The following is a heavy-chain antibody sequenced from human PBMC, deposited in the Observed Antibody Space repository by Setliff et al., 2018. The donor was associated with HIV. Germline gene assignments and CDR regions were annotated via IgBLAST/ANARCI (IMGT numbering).Heavy chain of an antibody. CDR3: VRDVAATNMVRGRLYHYYYMDV. J-gene: IGHJ6*03. V-gene: IGHV3-72*01. D-gene: IGHD3-10*01. CDR1: GFTFSAYC. CDR2: SRNRAESYTT. Sequence: GGSLRLSCVASGFTFSAYCMDWVRQAPGKGLEWVARSRNRAESYTTEYGASVKGRFTVSRDDSENSLYLEMNSLKTEDTAVYYCVRDVAATNMVRGRLYHYYYMDVWGKGTTVTVSS.